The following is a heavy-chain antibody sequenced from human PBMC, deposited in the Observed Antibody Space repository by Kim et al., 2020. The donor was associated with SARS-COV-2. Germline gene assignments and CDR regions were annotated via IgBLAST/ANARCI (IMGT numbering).Heavy chain of an antibody. V-gene: IGHV3-53*01. CDR1: GFTVSSNY. D-gene: IGHD2-2*03. J-gene: IGHJ4*02. CDR3: ARDVGYCSSTSCYFSFYY. CDR2: IYSGGST. Sequence: GGSLRLSCAASGFTVSSNYMSWVRQAPGKGLEWVSVIYSGGSTYYADSVKGRFTISRDNSKNTLYLQMNSLRAEDTAVYYCARDVGYCSSTSCYFSFYYWGQKTLVTVSS.